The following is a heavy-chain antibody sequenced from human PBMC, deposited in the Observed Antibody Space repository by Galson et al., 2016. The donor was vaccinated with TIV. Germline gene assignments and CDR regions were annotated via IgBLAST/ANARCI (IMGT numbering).Heavy chain of an antibody. CDR1: GDSVSSNSAA. Sequence: CAISGDSVSSNSAAWNWIRQSPSRGLEWLGRTYYRSKWYNDYALSVKSRVTINPDTSKNQFSLQLNSVTPEDTAVHYCARAPPSVFGIIMTLDSWGQGTLVTVSS. D-gene: IGHD3-16*01. CDR3: ARAPPSVFGIIMTLDS. V-gene: IGHV6-1*01. CDR2: TYYRSKWYN. J-gene: IGHJ4*02.